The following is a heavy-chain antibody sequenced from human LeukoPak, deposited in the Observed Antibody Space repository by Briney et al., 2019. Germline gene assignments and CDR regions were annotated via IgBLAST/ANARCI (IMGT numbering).Heavy chain of an antibody. CDR2: INPDSGGP. Sequence: GASVKVSCKASGYTFTDYYMHWVRQAPGQGLEWMGWINPDSGGPNYAQKFQGRVTMTRDTSITTAYMELSWLRSDDTAVYYCAKDHRGYSYGSFGYWGQGTLVTVSS. V-gene: IGHV1-2*02. CDR1: GYTFTDYY. D-gene: IGHD5-18*01. CDR3: AKDHRGYSYGSFGY. J-gene: IGHJ4*02.